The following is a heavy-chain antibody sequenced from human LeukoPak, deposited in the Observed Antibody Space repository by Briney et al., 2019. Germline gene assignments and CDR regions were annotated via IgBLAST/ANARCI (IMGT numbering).Heavy chain of an antibody. V-gene: IGHV3-49*04. D-gene: IGHD2-2*01. CDR2: IRSKAYGGTT. CDR3: TRGRCSSTSCYSYFDY. Sequence: GGSLRLSCTASGFTFADYAMSWVRRAPGKGLEWVGFIRSKAYGGTTEYAASVKGRFTISRDDSKSIAYLQMNSLKTEDTAVYYCTRGRCSSTSCYSYFDYWGQGTLVTVSS. CDR1: GFTFADYA. J-gene: IGHJ4*02.